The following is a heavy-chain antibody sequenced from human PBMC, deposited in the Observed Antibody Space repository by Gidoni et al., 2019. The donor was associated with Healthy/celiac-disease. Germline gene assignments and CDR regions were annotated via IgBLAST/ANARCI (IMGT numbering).Heavy chain of an antibody. V-gene: IGHV3-33*01. J-gene: IGHJ4*02. D-gene: IGHD3-10*01. CDR2: IWYDGRNK. CDR3: ARGVEVRGVIPLFFDY. CDR1: GFPFSSYG. Sequence: QVQLVESGGRVVQPGRSLSLSCAASGFPFSSYGMDWVRQAPGKGLEWVAVIWYDGRNKDYADSVKGRFTISRDNSKNTLYLQMNSLRGEDTAVYYCARGVEVRGVIPLFFDYWGQGTLVTVSS.